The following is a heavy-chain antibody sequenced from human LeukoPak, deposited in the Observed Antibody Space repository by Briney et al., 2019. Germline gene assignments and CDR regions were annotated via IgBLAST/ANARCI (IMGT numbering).Heavy chain of an antibody. V-gene: IGHV1-46*01. CDR3: ARGRQARDITIFGVLTTFDY. D-gene: IGHD3-3*01. J-gene: IGHJ4*02. CDR1: GYTFTSYY. Sequence: ASVKVSCRASGYTFTSYYMHWVRQAPGQGLEWMGIINPSGGSTSYAQKFQGRVTMTRDMSTSTAYMELSSLRSEDTAVYYCARGRQARDITIFGVLTTFDYWGQGTLVTVSS. CDR2: INPSGGST.